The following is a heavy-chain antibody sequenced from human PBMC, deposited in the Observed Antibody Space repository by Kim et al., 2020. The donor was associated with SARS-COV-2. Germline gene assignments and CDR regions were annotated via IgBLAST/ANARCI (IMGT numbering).Heavy chain of an antibody. V-gene: IGHV1-69*02. D-gene: IGHD3-3*01. J-gene: IGHJ4*02. Sequence: YAQKFQGRVTITADKSTSTAYMELSSLRSEDTAVYYCAYDFWSGYYYFDYWGQGTLVTVSS. CDR3: AYDFWSGYYYFDY.